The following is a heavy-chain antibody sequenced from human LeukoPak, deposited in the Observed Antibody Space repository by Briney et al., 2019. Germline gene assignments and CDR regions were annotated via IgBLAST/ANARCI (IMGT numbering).Heavy chain of an antibody. CDR3: ARAIGTGTTQTDAFDI. D-gene: IGHD1-1*01. V-gene: IGHV3-23*01. CDR2: IGSSGAGT. J-gene: IGHJ3*02. Sequence: GGSLRLSCAASGFTFSSFAMSWVRQAPGKGLEWVSAIGSSGAGTHYADSVKGRFTISRDNSKNTLYLQMNSLRAEDTAVYYCARAIGTGTTQTDAFDIWGQGTMVTVSS. CDR1: GFTFSSFA.